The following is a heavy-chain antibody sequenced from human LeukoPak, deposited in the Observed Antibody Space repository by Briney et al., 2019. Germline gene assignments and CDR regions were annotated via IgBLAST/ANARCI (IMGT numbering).Heavy chain of an antibody. Sequence: GGSLRLSCAASGFTFSDYNMRWIRQAPGKGLEWVSAISGSGGSTYYADSVKGRFTISRDNSKNTLYPQMNSLRAEDTAVYYCAKHRGSYYSDYYYYMDVWGKGTTVTVSS. D-gene: IGHD1-26*01. V-gene: IGHV3-23*01. J-gene: IGHJ6*03. CDR2: ISGSGGST. CDR3: AKHRGSYYSDYYYYMDV. CDR1: GFTFSDYN.